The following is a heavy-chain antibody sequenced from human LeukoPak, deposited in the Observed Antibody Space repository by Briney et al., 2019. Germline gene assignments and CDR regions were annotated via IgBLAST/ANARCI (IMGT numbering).Heavy chain of an antibody. CDR2: IYTTGST. V-gene: IGHV4-4*09. J-gene: IGHJ3*02. Sequence: PSETLSLTCTVSGSSIGTYSRSWIRQPPGKGLEWVGYIYTTGSTHYNHSLKSRVTMSLDTSKNQLSLRLSSVTAADTAVYYARHRTEIATIADDAFYRWGQGTMVTVSS. CDR3: RHRTEIATIADDAFYR. CDR1: GSSIGTYS. D-gene: IGHD5-24*01.